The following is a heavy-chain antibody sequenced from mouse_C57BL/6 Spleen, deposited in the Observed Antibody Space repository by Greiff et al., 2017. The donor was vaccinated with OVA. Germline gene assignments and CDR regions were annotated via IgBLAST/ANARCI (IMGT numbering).Heavy chain of an antibody. V-gene: IGHV2-9-1*01. J-gene: IGHJ2*01. Sequence: QVQLKQSGPGLVAPSQSLSITCTVSGFSLTSYAISWVRQPPGKGLEWLGVIWTGGGTNYNSALKSRLSISKDNSKSQVFLKMNSLQTDDTARYYCARNEAGFDGESFDYWGQATTLTVSS. CDR2: IWTGGGT. D-gene: IGHD1-2*01. CDR1: GFSLTSYA. CDR3: ARNEAGFDGESFDY.